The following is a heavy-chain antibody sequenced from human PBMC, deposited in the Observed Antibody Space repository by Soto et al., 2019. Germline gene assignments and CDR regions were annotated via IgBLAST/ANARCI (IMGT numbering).Heavy chain of an antibody. CDR1: GGTFSSYA. CDR2: IIPIFGTA. Sequence: QVQLVQSGAEVKKPGSSVKVSCKASGGTFSSYALSWVRQAPGQGLEWMGGIIPIFGTANYAQKFQGRVTITADESTSTAYMELSSLRSEDTAVYYCASGDYDFWSGPGGGMDVWGQGTTVTVSS. V-gene: IGHV1-69*12. D-gene: IGHD3-3*01. J-gene: IGHJ6*02. CDR3: ASGDYDFWSGPGGGMDV.